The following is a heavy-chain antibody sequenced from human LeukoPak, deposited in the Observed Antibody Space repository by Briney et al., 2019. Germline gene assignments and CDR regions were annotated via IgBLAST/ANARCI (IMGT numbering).Heavy chain of an antibody. J-gene: IGHJ4*02. V-gene: IGHV3-7*03. Sequence: GGSLRLSCAASGFTFSSYWMSWVRQAPGKWLEWVANIKQDGSEKYYVDSVKGRFTISRDNAKNSLYLQMNSLRAEDTAVYYCARSPAAIRYFDWLLRSYFDYWGQGTLVTVSS. CDR1: GFTFSSYW. D-gene: IGHD3-9*01. CDR2: IKQDGSEK. CDR3: ARSPAAIRYFDWLLRSYFDY.